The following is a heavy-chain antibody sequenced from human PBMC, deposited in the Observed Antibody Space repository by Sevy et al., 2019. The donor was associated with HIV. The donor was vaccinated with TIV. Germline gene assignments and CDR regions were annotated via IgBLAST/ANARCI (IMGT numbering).Heavy chain of an antibody. J-gene: IGHJ5*02. Sequence: SETLSLTCAVSGGSVSSDNYYWTWIRQHPGKGLEWIGYIYHLGSTSSNPSLKSRVTISVDTSKNQFSLKLRSVAAADTAVYFCAREAGYCSNGVCYTGWFDPWGQGTLVTVSS. V-gene: IGHV4-31*11. CDR3: AREAGYCSNGVCYTGWFDP. D-gene: IGHD2-8*01. CDR2: IYHLGST. CDR1: GGSVSSDNYY.